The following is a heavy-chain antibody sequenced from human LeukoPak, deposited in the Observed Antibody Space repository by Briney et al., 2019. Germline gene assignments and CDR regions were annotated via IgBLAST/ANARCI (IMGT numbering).Heavy chain of an antibody. Sequence: PGGSLRLSCAASGFTFSSYWMHWVRHAPGKGLVWVSRINSDGSSTSYADSVKGRFTISRDNAKNTLYLQMNSLRAEDTAVYYCARVHYSSGWYLFDYWGQGTLVTVSS. J-gene: IGHJ4*02. D-gene: IGHD6-19*01. CDR1: GFTFSSYW. CDR2: INSDGSST. V-gene: IGHV3-74*01. CDR3: ARVHYSSGWYLFDY.